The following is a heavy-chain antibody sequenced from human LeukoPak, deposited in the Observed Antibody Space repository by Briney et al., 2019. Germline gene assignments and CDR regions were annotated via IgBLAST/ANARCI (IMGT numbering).Heavy chain of an antibody. Sequence: GASVKISCKASGYTFTSYDINWVRQGTGQGLEWMGWMNPNSGNTGYAQKFQGRVTMTRNTSISTAYMELSSLRSEDTAVYYCARGVLVYCSSTSCYQRFDPWGQGTLVTVSS. V-gene: IGHV1-8*01. CDR3: ARGVLVYCSSTSCYQRFDP. CDR1: GYTFTSYD. CDR2: MNPNSGNT. D-gene: IGHD2-2*01. J-gene: IGHJ5*02.